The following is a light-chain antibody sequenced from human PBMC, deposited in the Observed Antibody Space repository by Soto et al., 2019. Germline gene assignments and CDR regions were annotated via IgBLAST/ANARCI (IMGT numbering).Light chain of an antibody. J-gene: IGLJ1*01. CDR2: SNN. Sequence: QSVLPQPPSASGTPGQRVTISCSGSSSNIGSNTVNWYQQLPGTAPKLLIYSNNQRPSGVPDRFSDSKSGTSASLAISGLQSEDEADYYCAAWDDSLNGFYVFGTGTKLTVL. CDR3: AAWDDSLNGFYV. CDR1: SSNIGSNT. V-gene: IGLV1-44*01.